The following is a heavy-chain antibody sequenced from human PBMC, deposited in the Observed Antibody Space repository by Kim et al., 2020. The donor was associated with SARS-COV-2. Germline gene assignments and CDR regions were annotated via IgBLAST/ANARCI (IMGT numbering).Heavy chain of an antibody. Sequence: ASVKVSCKASGYTFISYGISWVRQAPGQGLEWMGWINNYNGKTNYAQKFQGRVTVTADTSTSTAYMELRSLISDDTAVYYCARDWNYNGLDVWGQGTSVTVSS. CDR1: GYTFISYG. D-gene: IGHD1-1*01. J-gene: IGHJ6*02. CDR3: ARDWNYNGLDV. V-gene: IGHV1-18*01. CDR2: INNYNGKT.